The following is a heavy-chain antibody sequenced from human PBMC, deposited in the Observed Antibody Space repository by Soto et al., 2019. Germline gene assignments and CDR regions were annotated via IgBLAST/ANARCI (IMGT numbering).Heavy chain of an antibody. CDR1: GFTFSSYD. Sequence: GGSLRLSCAASGFTFSSYDMHWVRQATGKGLEWVSAIGTAGDPYYPGSVKGRFTISRDNSKNTLYLQMNSLRAEDTAVYYCAKGYVKSFDYWGQGTLVTVSS. CDR3: AKGYVKSFDY. V-gene: IGHV3-13*05. J-gene: IGHJ4*02. CDR2: IGTAGDP. D-gene: IGHD3-16*01.